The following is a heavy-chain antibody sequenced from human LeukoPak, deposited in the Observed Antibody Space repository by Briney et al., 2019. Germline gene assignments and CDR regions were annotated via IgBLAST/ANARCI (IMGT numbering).Heavy chain of an antibody. Sequence: SQTLSLTCAISGDSVSSNSFAWNWIRQSPSRGLEWLGRTYYRSKWYNDYAVSLRSRITINPDTTKNQFSLQLNSVTPEDTAVYYCARESAGFNYWGQGTLVTVSS. CDR1: GDSVSSNSFA. CDR2: TYYRSKWYN. CDR3: ARESAGFNY. V-gene: IGHV6-1*01. J-gene: IGHJ4*02.